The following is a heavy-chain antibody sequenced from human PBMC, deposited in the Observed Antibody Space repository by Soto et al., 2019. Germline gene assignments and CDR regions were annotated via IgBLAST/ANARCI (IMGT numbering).Heavy chain of an antibody. CDR3: ARDPAFDGDYS. D-gene: IGHD4-17*01. CDR1: GFTFSDYD. CDR2: ICSSGSTI. V-gene: IGHV3-11*01. J-gene: IGHJ4*02. Sequence: WGTLRLSCAASGFTFSDYDMICTRQAPGKGLEWVSYICSSGSTIYYADSVKGRFTISRDNAKNSLYLQMYRLRAEDTAVYYCARDPAFDGDYSWGQGTLVTVSS.